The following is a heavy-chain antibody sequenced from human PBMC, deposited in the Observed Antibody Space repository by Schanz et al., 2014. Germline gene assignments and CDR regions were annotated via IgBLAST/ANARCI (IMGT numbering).Heavy chain of an antibody. D-gene: IGHD2-15*01. J-gene: IGHJ4*02. CDR2: ISPLLGVA. CDR1: GYTFTSYG. CDR3: ATCSGGTCHAKPVLDN. Sequence: QVQLVQSGVEVKKPGASVKVSCKASGYTFTSYGISWVRQAPGQGPQWMGRISPLLGVANYAQEFQGRLTITADTSTSTAYMELSSLRSEDTAVYYCATCSGGTCHAKPVLDNWGQGTLVSVSS. V-gene: IGHV1-69*04.